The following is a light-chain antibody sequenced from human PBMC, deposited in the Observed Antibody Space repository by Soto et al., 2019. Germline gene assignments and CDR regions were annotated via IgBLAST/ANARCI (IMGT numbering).Light chain of an antibody. J-gene: IGKJ1*01. CDR1: QSVSIK. CDR3: QQYGSSRWT. V-gene: IGKV3-20*01. CDR2: DAS. Sequence: EIVMTQSPATLSVSPGERATLSCRASQSVSIKLAWYQQKPGQAPRLLIQDASRRATGIPDRFSGSGSGADVTLTISRLEPEEFAGYYCQQYGSSRWTFGQGTKVDI.